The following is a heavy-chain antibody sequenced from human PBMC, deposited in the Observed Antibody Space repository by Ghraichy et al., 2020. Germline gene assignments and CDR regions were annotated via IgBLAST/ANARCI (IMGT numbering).Heavy chain of an antibody. J-gene: IGHJ4*02. CDR3: ARESPIGSGSYYAHVMLDYFDY. CDR1: GYTFTGYY. Sequence: ASVKVSCKASGYTFTGYYMHWVRQAPGQGLEWMGRINPNSGGTNYAQKFQGRVTMTRDTSISTAYMELSRLRSDDTAVYYCARESPIGSGSYYAHVMLDYFDYWGQGTLVTVSS. CDR2: INPNSGGT. V-gene: IGHV1-2*06. D-gene: IGHD3-10*01.